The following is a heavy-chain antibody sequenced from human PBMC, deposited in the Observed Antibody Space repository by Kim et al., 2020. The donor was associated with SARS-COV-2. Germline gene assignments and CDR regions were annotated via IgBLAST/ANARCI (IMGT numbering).Heavy chain of an antibody. CDR3: ARIPPGIAAATH. CDR2: IYYSGST. CDR1: GGSISSSSYY. D-gene: IGHD6-13*01. J-gene: IGHJ4*02. Sequence: SETLSLTCTVSGGSISSSSYYWGWIRQPPGKGLEWIGSIYYSGSTYYNPSLKSRVTISVDTSKNQFSLKLSSVTAADTAVYYCARIPPGIAAATHWGQGTLVTVSS. V-gene: IGHV4-39*01.